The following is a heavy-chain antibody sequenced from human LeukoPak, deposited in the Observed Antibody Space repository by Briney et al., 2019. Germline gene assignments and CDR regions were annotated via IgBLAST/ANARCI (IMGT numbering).Heavy chain of an antibody. V-gene: IGHV3-23*01. CDR1: GFTFSSYA. D-gene: IGHD6-13*01. CDR3: AKRVAAPGPTFDY. Sequence: PGGSLRLSCAASGFTFSSYAMSWVRQAPGKGLEWVSAVSGSGGSTYYADSVKGRFTISRDNSKNTLYLQMNILRAEDTAVYYCAKRVAAPGPTFDYWGQGTLVTVSS. CDR2: VSGSGGST. J-gene: IGHJ4*02.